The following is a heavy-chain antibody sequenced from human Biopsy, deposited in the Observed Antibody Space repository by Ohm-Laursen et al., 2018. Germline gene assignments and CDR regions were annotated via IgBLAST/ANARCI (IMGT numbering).Heavy chain of an antibody. Sequence: SSVKVPCKPSGGSFSSYAISWVRQAPGQGLEWMGGIIPFFGTPNYAQMFQGRVTITADTSTSTAYMELSSLRSDDTAVYYCARGRRLPAAISSYYYAMDVWGQGTTATVSS. CDR3: ARGRRLPAAISSYYYAMDV. D-gene: IGHD2-2*01. V-gene: IGHV1-69*06. CDR1: GGSFSSYA. J-gene: IGHJ6*02. CDR2: IIPFFGTP.